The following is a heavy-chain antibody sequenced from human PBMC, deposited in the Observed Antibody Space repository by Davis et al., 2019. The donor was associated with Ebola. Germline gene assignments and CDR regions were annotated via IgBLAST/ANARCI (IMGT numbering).Heavy chain of an antibody. CDR3: ATILAGRYYYYYGMDV. D-gene: IGHD2-21*01. CDR2: IIPILGIA. V-gene: IGHV1-69*04. Sequence: AASVKVSCKASGGTFSSYAISWVRQAPGQGLEWMGRIIPILGIANYAQKFQGRVTITADESTSTAYMELSSLRSEDTAVYYCATILAGRYYYYYGMDVWGQGTTVTVSS. J-gene: IGHJ6*02. CDR1: GGTFSSYA.